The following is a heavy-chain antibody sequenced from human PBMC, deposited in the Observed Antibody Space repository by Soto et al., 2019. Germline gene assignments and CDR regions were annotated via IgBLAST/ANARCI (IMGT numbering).Heavy chain of an antibody. Sequence: QVQLVQSGAEVKKPGSSVKVSCKASGGTCSSYAISWVRQAPGQGLEWMGGIIPIFGTANYAQKFQGRVTITADESTSTAYMELSSLRSEDTAVYYCARTWGPVETATPWDYYYYGMDVWGQGTTVTVSS. D-gene: IGHD3-16*01. CDR2: IIPIFGTA. V-gene: IGHV1-69*01. CDR1: GGTCSSYA. CDR3: ARTWGPVETATPWDYYYYGMDV. J-gene: IGHJ6*02.